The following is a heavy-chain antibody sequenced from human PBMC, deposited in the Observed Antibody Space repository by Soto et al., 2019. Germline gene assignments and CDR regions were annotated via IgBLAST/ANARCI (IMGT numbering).Heavy chain of an antibody. V-gene: IGHV3-21*01. Sequence: GGSLRLSCAASGFSFSSYSMNWVRQAPGKGLEWVSSISSSASHINYADSVKGRFTISRDNAKKSLYLQMNSLRAEDTAVCYCARGYTGYCSGGTCYWFDPWGQGTLVTVSS. CDR3: ARGYTGYCSGGTCYWFDP. CDR2: ISSSASHI. D-gene: IGHD2-15*01. J-gene: IGHJ5*02. CDR1: GFSFSSYS.